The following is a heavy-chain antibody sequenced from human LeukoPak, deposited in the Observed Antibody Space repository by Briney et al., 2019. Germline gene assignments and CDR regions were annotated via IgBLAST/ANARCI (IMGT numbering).Heavy chain of an antibody. V-gene: IGHV4-34*01. J-gene: IGHJ4*02. CDR3: ARYFGAY. CDR2: INHSGST. D-gene: IGHD2-21*01. CDR1: GGSFSGYY. Sequence: SETLSLTCAVYGGSFSGYYWSWIRQPPGKGLEWIGEINHSGSTNYNPSLKSRVTISVDTSKNQFSLKLSSVTAADTAGYYCARYFGAYWGQGTLVTVSS.